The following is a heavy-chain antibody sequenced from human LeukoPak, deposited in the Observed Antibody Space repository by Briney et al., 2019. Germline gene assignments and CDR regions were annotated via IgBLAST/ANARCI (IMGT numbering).Heavy chain of an antibody. CDR3: AKDSSSGWSLDY. D-gene: IGHD6-19*01. Sequence: GGSLRLSCAASGLTFSGYDMHWVRQAPGKGLEWVAVISYDGSNKYYADSVKGRFTISRDNSKNTLYLQMNSLRAEDTAVYYCAKDSSSGWSLDYWGQGTLVTVSS. V-gene: IGHV3-30*18. CDR2: ISYDGSNK. J-gene: IGHJ4*02. CDR1: GLTFSGYD.